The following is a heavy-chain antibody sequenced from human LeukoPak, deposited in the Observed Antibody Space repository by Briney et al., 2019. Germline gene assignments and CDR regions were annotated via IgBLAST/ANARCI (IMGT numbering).Heavy chain of an antibody. J-gene: IGHJ4*02. CDR1: GYTFTNFY. D-gene: IGHD2-2*01. Sequence: ASVKVSCKASGYTFTNFYIHWVRQAPGQGLEWMAKLIPSRGSPSYAQNFQGRVIVTSDTSTSTVHMELSSLRSDDSAVYYCAWGPHQHSDSWGQRTLVSVSS. V-gene: IGHV1-46*01. CDR2: LIPSRGSP. CDR3: AWGPHQHSDS.